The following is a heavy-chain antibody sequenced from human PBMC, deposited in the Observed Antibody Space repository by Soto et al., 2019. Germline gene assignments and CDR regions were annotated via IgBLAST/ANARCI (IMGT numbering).Heavy chain of an antibody. V-gene: IGHV1-18*01. CDR3: ARVTQLVGYSYYYIDV. J-gene: IGHJ6*03. CDR1: GYTFTNYG. Sequence: QVQLLQSGAEVKKPGASVKVSCKASGYTFTNYGITWVRQAPGQGLEWMGRSSAYNGNTHYTQRLQGRVTMTTDTSPCTAYMALRRLRSADTAVYYCARVTQLVGYSYYYIDVWGKRTTVTVSS. CDR2: SSAYNGNT. D-gene: IGHD6-6*01.